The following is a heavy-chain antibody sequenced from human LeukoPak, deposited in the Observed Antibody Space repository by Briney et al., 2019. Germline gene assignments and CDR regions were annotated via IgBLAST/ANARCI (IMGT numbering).Heavy chain of an antibody. D-gene: IGHD1-26*01. J-gene: IGHJ4*02. CDR1: GGSISSSSYY. Sequence: SETLSLTCTVSGGSISSSSYYWGWIRQSPGKGLEWIGTVYYNGATLYNPSLSSRVTISIDTSKNRFSLRLTSLTAVDTAVYYCAREGRAGAATGGDHWGQGTLVTVSS. V-gene: IGHV4-39*02. CDR2: VYYNGAT. CDR3: AREGRAGAATGGDH.